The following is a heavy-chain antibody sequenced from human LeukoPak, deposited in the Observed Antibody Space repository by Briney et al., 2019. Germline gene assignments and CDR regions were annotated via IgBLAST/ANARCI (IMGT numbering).Heavy chain of an antibody. D-gene: IGHD6-13*01. Sequence: PGGSLRLSCSASGFTFSSYAMHWVRQAPGKGLEGVSGISGSGDNTYYADSVKGRFTISRDNSKDTLYLQMNSLRAEDTALYYCAKGRGYSSSWYLDYWGQGTLVTVSS. J-gene: IGHJ4*02. CDR2: ISGSGDNT. CDR3: AKGRGYSSSWYLDY. V-gene: IGHV3-23*01. CDR1: GFTFSSYA.